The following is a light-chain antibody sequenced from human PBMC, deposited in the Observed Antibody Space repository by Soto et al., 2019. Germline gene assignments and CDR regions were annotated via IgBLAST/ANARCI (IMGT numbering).Light chain of an antibody. CDR2: EAS. CDR3: QQYGNSGT. J-gene: IGKJ1*01. V-gene: IGKV3-20*01. Sequence: DIVLTQSPGTLSLSPGERAPLSCRDSQSVRSTYLTWYQQKPGQAPRLLIYEASRTATGTPDRFSGSGSGTDFTLTISRLEPEDLAVYYCQQYGNSGTFGQGTKVDIK. CDR1: QSVRSTY.